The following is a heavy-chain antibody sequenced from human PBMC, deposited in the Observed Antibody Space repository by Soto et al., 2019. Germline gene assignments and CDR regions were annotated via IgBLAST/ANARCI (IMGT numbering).Heavy chain of an antibody. D-gene: IGHD3-10*01. Sequence: QVQLVQSGAEVKKPGSSVKVSCKASGGTFSSYAISWVRQAPGQGLEWMGGIIPIFGTANYAQKFQGRVTITAEESTSTAYMELSSLRSEDTAVYYCARDGMVRGVSVYSPANYGMDVWGQGTTVTVSS. V-gene: IGHV1-69*01. CDR1: GGTFSSYA. CDR3: ARDGMVRGVSVYSPANYGMDV. CDR2: IIPIFGTA. J-gene: IGHJ6*02.